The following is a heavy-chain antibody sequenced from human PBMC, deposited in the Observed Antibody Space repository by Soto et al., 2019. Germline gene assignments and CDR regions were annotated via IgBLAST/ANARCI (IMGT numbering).Heavy chain of an antibody. V-gene: IGHV4-31*03. CDR1: GGSISSGGYY. CDR2: IYYSGST. Sequence: QVQLQESGPGLVKPPQTLSLTCTVSGGSISSGGYYWSWIRQYPGKGLEWIGYIYYSGSTYYNPSLKSRVTIAVDTSKNQFSRKLSSVTAADTAVYYCARSSTSANYFDCWGQGTLVTVSS. CDR3: ARSSTSANYFDC. D-gene: IGHD2-2*01. J-gene: IGHJ4*02.